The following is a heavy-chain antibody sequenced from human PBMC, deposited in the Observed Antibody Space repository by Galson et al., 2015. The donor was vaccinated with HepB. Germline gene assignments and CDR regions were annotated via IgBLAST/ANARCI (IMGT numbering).Heavy chain of an antibody. D-gene: IGHD6-19*01. CDR1: GYTFTNYW. CDR3: ARLQSSIAVAGDY. CDR2: IDPTDSYT. V-gene: IGHV5-10-1*01. Sequence: QSGAEVKKPGESLTISCTAFGYTFTNYWISWVRQMPGKGLEWMGRIDPTDSYTNYRPSFQGHVTISVDKSTSTAFQHWSSLQASDTAVYYCARLQSSIAVAGDYWGQGTLITVSS. J-gene: IGHJ4*02.